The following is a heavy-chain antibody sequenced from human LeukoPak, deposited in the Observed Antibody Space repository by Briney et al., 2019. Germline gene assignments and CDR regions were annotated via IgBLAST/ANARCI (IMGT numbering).Heavy chain of an antibody. D-gene: IGHD6-25*01. CDR3: ARVRSDYFDY. V-gene: IGHV3-21*03. J-gene: IGHJ4*02. CDR2: ISSSSSYI. CDR1: GFTFSSYG. Sequence: GGSLRLSCAASGFTFSSYGMNWVRQAPGKGLEWVSSISSSSSYIYYADSVKGRFTISRDNAKNSLYLQMNNLRAEDTAVYYCARVRSDYFDYWGQGTLVTVSS.